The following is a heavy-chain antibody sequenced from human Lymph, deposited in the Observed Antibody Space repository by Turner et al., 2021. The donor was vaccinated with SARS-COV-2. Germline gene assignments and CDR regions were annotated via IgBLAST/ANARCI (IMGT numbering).Heavy chain of an antibody. CDR2: IYSGGTT. CDR1: GIIVSRNY. Sequence: EVQLVDTGGGLIQPGGSLTLSCAASGIIVSRNYMNWVRQAPGKGLECVSVIYSGGTTYYADSVKGRFTISRDNSKNTLYLQMNSLRVEDTAVYYCARDLGTYGMDVWGQGTTVTVSS. J-gene: IGHJ6*02. D-gene: IGHD6-13*01. V-gene: IGHV3-53*02. CDR3: ARDLGTYGMDV.